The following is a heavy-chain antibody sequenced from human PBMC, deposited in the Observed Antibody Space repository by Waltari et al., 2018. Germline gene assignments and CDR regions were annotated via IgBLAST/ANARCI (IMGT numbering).Heavy chain of an antibody. J-gene: IGHJ4*02. CDR1: GFTFSSYG. CDR3: AKAGVDGYPAYY. CDR2: ISYDGSNK. D-gene: IGHD5-12*01. Sequence: QVQLVESGGGVVQPGRSLRLSCAASGFTFSSYGMHWVRQAPGKGLEWVAVISYDGSNKYYADSVKGRFTISRDNSKNTLYLQMNSLRAEDTAVYYCAKAGVDGYPAYYWGQGTLVTVSS. V-gene: IGHV3-30*18.